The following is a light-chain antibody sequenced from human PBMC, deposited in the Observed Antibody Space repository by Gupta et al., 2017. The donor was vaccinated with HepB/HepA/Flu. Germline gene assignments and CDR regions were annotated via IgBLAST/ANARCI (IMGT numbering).Light chain of an antibody. CDR1: QSISSY. V-gene: IGKV1-39*01. J-gene: IGKJ1*01. Sequence: IQMTQSPSSLSASVGDRVTITCRASQSISSYLNWYQQKPGKVPKLLIYAASSLQSGVPSRFSGSGSGTDFTLTISSLQPEDFATYYCQQSDSTLRTFGQGTKVEIK. CDR2: AAS. CDR3: QQSDSTLRT.